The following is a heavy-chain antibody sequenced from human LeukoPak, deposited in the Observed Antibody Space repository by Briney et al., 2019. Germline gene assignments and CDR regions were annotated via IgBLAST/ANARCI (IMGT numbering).Heavy chain of an antibody. CDR3: ARGHQLPRGFDY. Sequence: GGSLRLSCAASGFTFSSYEMNWVRQAPGKGLEWVSYISSSGSTIYYADSVKGRFTISRDNAKNSLYLQMNSLRAEDTAVYYCARGHQLPRGFDYWGQGTLVTVSS. J-gene: IGHJ4*02. D-gene: IGHD2-2*01. CDR2: ISSSGSTI. CDR1: GFTFSSYE. V-gene: IGHV3-48*03.